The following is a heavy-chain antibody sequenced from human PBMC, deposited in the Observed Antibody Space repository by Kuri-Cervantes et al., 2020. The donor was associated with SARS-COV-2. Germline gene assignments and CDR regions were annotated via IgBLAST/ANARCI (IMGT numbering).Heavy chain of an antibody. V-gene: IGHV3-43D*04. CDR2: ISWDGGST. CDR1: GFSFRSYW. CDR3: AKDLERWRYYYGMDV. J-gene: IGHJ6*02. D-gene: IGHD2-15*01. Sequence: GGSLRLSCGASGFSFRSYWMSWVRQAPGKGLEWVPLISWDGGSTYYADSVKGRFTISRDNSKNSLYLQMNSLRAEDTALYYCAKDLERWRYYYGMDVWGQGTTVTVSS.